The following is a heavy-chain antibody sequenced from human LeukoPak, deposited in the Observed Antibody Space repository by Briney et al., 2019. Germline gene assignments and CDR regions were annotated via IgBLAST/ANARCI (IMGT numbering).Heavy chain of an antibody. J-gene: IGHJ4*02. Sequence: SETLSLTCTVSGGSISSYFWNWIRQPPGKGLEWIGYIDYSVSPNYHPSLKSRVTMSLDTSKKQFSLTLKSVTAADTAVYYCARVTYYYDSKGGFAFDYWGQGTLATVSS. CDR3: ARVTYYYDSKGGFAFDY. CDR1: GGSISSYF. D-gene: IGHD3-22*01. CDR2: IDYSVSP. V-gene: IGHV4-59*01.